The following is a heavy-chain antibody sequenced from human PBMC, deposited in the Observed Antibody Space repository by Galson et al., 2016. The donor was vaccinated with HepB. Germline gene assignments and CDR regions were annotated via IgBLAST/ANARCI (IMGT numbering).Heavy chain of an antibody. J-gene: IGHJ5*02. CDR1: GGSISSYY. Sequence: QVQLQELGPGLVKPSETLSLTCTVSGGSISSYYWNWIRQPPGKGLEWIGYIYYSGSTNYNPSLKSRVTISVDTSKNQFSLKLSSVTAADTAVYYCARARYSSGLYNWFDPWGQGTLVTVSS. CDR3: ARARYSSGLYNWFDP. V-gene: IGHV4-59*01. CDR2: IYYSGST. D-gene: IGHD6-19*01.